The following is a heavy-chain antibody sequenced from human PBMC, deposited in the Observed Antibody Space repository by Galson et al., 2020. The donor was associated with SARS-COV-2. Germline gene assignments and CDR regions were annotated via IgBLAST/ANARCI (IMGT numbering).Heavy chain of an antibody. V-gene: IGHV4-59*08. Sequence: SETLSLTCTVSGGSISSSYWSWIRQPPGKGLEWIGYIYYSGTTNYNPSLKGRVTISVDTSKKQFSLKLNSVTAADTAVYYCARRNVLILPFGWFYGMDVWCQGTTVTVSS. D-gene: IGHD2-8*02. CDR1: GGSISSSY. J-gene: IGHJ6*02. CDR3: ARRNVLILPFGWFYGMDV. CDR2: IYYSGTT.